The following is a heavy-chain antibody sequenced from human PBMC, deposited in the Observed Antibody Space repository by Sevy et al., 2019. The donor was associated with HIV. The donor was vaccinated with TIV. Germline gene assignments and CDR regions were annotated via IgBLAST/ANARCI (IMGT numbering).Heavy chain of an antibody. CDR1: GFTFSDYY. D-gene: IGHD2-2*01. CDR3: ARGGGCSSTSCLLYFDS. Sequence: GGSLRLSCAASGFTFSDYYMNWVRQAPGKGLEWVSSISGRSSYIHYADSVRGRFTISRDNAKNSLYLQMNSLRADDTAVYFCARGGGCSSTSCLLYFDSWGQGALVTVSS. J-gene: IGHJ4*02. V-gene: IGHV3-21*06. CDR2: ISGRSSYI.